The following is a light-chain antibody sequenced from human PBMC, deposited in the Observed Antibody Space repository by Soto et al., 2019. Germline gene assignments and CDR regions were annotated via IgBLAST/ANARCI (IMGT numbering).Light chain of an antibody. V-gene: IGKV2-24*01. Sequence: DIVMTQTPLSSPVTLGQPASISCRSSQSLVHSNGNTYLSWLHQRPGQPQRLLIYRVSNRFSGAEDRFSGSGAGIDFTLKISRVEVEDAGVYSWMQAAQFPLTFGPGTKVDIK. CDR2: RVS. J-gene: IGKJ3*01. CDR1: QSLVHSNGNTY. CDR3: MQAAQFPLT.